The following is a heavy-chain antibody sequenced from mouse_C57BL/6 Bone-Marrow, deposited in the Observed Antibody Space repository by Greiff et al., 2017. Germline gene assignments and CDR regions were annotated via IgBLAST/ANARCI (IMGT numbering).Heavy chain of an antibody. J-gene: IGHJ2*01. CDR3: ARLYYGSSYEGDY. CDR2: IYPGSGST. D-gene: IGHD1-1*01. CDR1: GYTFTSYW. V-gene: IGHV1-55*01. Sequence: QVQLKQPGAELVKPGASVKMSCKASGYTFTSYWITWVKPRPGQGLEWIGDIYPGSGSTNYNEKFKSKATLTVDTSSSTAYMQLSSLTSEDSAVYYCARLYYGSSYEGDYWGQGTTLTVSS.